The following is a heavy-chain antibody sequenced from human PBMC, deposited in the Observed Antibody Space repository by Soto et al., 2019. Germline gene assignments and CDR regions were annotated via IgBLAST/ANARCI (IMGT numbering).Heavy chain of an antibody. CDR3: ATVQSRYCSGGSCPFDF. J-gene: IGHJ4*02. CDR1: GFTFDDYA. CDR2: ISWNSGSI. V-gene: IGHV3-9*01. D-gene: IGHD2-15*01. Sequence: EVQLVESGGGLVQPGRSLRLSCAASGFTFDDYAMHWVRQAPGKGLERVSGISWNSGSIGYADSVKGRFTISRDNANNALYQHMNSPRAEDTALYYCATVQSRYCSGGSCPFDFWGEGTLVTVSS.